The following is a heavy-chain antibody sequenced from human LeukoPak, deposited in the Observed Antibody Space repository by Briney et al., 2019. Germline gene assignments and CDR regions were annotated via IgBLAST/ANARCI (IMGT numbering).Heavy chain of an antibody. CDR2: ISYDGSNK. J-gene: IGHJ5*01. V-gene: IGHV3-30*03. CDR1: GFTFSSYG. Sequence: GGSLRLSCAASGFTFSSYGMHWVRQAPGKGLEWVAVISYDGSNKYYADSVKGRFTISRDTSKSTLYLQMNSLRAEDTAVYFCARDRSGWYDSWGQGTLVTVSS. CDR3: ARDRSGWYDS. D-gene: IGHD3-3*01.